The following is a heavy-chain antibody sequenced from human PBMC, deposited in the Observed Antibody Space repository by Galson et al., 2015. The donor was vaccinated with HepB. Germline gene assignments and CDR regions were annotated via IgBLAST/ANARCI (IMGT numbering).Heavy chain of an antibody. Sequence: CKASGVIFNSFSFRWVRQAPGQGLEGMGGLVPMFGTIHYAQKFQGRVTITADKSTNAVYMELSSLKSEDTAVYYCARDRVIYVAVSGGAFDIWGLGTMVIVSS. D-gene: IGHD4/OR15-4a*01. V-gene: IGHV1-69*06. CDR2: LVPMFGTI. J-gene: IGHJ3*02. CDR1: GVIFNSFS. CDR3: ARDRVIYVAVSGGAFDI.